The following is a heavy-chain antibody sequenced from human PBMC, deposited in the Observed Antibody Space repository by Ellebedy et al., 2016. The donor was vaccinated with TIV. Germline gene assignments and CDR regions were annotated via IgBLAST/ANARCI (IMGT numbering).Heavy chain of an antibody. CDR2: ISSSSSYI. D-gene: IGHD1-1*01. CDR3: ARALTTGSYYFDF. CDR1: RFTFTSYS. V-gene: IGHV3-21*01. J-gene: IGHJ4*02. Sequence: GGSLRLSCAASRFTFTSYSMNWVRQAPGKGLERVSSISSSSSYIYYADSVKGRFTISRDNAKNSLYLQMNSLRADDTAVYYCARALTTGSYYFDFWGQGTLVIVSS.